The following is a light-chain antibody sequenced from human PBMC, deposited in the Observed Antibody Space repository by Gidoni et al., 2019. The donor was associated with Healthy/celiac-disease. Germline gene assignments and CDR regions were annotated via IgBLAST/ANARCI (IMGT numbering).Light chain of an antibody. J-gene: IGKJ1*01. CDR1: QNISNY. CDR3: QQSYSTPPT. V-gene: IGKV1-39*01. Sequence: DIQMTQSPSSLSESVGDRVTITCRASQNISNYLNWYQHQPGKAPKLLFYVASSLQSGVPSRFSGSGSGTEFTLTISSLQPEDFATYYCQQSYSTPPTFGQWTKVGIK. CDR2: VAS.